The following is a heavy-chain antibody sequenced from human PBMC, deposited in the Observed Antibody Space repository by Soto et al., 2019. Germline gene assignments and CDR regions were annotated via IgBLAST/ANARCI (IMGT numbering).Heavy chain of an antibody. CDR2: INPKSGGT. CDR1: GYSFTDYH. Sequence: ASVKVSCKASGYSFTDYHIHWVRQAPGQRLEWLGRINPKSGGTSTAQKFQGWVTMTTDTAIITASMELTRLTSDDTAIYYCARGDSADCSNGVCSFFYNHDMDVWGQGTTVTVSS. J-gene: IGHJ6*02. V-gene: IGHV1-2*04. D-gene: IGHD2-8*01. CDR3: ARGDSADCSNGVCSFFYNHDMDV.